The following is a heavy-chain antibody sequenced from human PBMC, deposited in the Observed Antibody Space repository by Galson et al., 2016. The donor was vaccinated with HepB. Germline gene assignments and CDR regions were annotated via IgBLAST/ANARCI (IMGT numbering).Heavy chain of an antibody. CDR1: GASISSGDYY. CDR2: VYHSGST. J-gene: IGHJ5*02. Sequence: TLSLTCTVSGASISSGDYYWSWIRQSPGKGLEWIGYVYHSGSTSYNPSLRRRLIISVDTSKNQFSLSLNSVTVADTAIYFCARRTGAHLDRWGQGTLVTVSS. CDR3: ARRTGAHLDR. D-gene: IGHD1-26*01. V-gene: IGHV4-30-4*01.